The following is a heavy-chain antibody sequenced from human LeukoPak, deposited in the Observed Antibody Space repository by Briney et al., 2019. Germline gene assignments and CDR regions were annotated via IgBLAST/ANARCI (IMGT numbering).Heavy chain of an antibody. V-gene: IGHV4-34*01. Sequence: SETLSLTCAVYGGSFSGYYWSWIRQPPGKGLEWIGEINHSGSTNYNPSLKSRVTISVDTSKNQFSLKLSSVTAADTAVYYCASGVGYCSGGSCIDYWGQGTLVTVSS. CDR3: ASGVGYCSGGSCIDY. CDR1: GGSFSGYY. D-gene: IGHD2-15*01. CDR2: INHSGST. J-gene: IGHJ4*02.